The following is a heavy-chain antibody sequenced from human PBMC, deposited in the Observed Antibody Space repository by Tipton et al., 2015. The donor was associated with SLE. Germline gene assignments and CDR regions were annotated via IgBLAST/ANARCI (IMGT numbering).Heavy chain of an antibody. V-gene: IGHV4-30-4*01. J-gene: IGHJ4*02. CDR2: ISHTGNT. CDR3: ARGRLGDSQHHFDY. CDR1: GGSISSGDSY. D-gene: IGHD1-26*01. Sequence: GLVKPSQTLSLSCTVSGGSISSGDSYWSWIRQTPGKGLEWIGYISHTGNTYYNPSLKSRVTISVDTSQNQFSLKLTSVTAADTAVYYCARGRLGDSQHHFDYWGQGTLVTVSS.